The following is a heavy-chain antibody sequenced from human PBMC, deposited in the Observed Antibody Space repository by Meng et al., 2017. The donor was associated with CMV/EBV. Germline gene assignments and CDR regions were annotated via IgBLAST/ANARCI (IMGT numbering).Heavy chain of an antibody. J-gene: IGHJ3*02. CDR3: AKDRDYYYDSSGYYLDAFDI. CDR1: GFTFSSYG. V-gene: IGHV3-33*06. CDR2: IWYDGSNK. Sequence: GGSLRLSCAASGFTFSSYGMHWVRQAPGKGLEWVAVIWYDGSNKYYADSVKGRFTISRDNSKNTLYLQMNSLRAEDTAVYYCAKDRDYYYDSSGYYLDAFDIWGQGTMVTVSS. D-gene: IGHD3-22*01.